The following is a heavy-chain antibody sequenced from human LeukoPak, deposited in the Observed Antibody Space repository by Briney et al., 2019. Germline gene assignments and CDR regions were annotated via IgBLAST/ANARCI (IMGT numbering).Heavy chain of an antibody. CDR3: ARGVAATQAAYNWFDP. D-gene: IGHD2-15*01. Sequence: ASVKVSCKASGYTFTSYYMHWVRQAPGQGLEWMGIINPSGGSTSYAQKFQGRVTMTRDTSTSTVYMELSSLRSEDTAVYYCARGVAATQAAYNWFDPWGQGTLVTVSS. V-gene: IGHV1-46*01. J-gene: IGHJ5*02. CDR2: INPSGGST. CDR1: GYTFTSYY.